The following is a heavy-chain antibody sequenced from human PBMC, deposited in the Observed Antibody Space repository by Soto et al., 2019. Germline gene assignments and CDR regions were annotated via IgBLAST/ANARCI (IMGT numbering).Heavy chain of an antibody. Sequence: HPGGSLRLSCAASGFTFSSYDMHWVRQATGKGLEWVSAIGTAGDTYYPGSVKGRFTISRENAKNSLYLQMNSLRAGDTAVYYCARASYDSSGYHFDYWGQGTLVTAPQ. CDR3: ARASYDSSGYHFDY. CDR1: GFTFSSYD. CDR2: IGTAGDT. J-gene: IGHJ4*02. V-gene: IGHV3-13*01. D-gene: IGHD3-22*01.